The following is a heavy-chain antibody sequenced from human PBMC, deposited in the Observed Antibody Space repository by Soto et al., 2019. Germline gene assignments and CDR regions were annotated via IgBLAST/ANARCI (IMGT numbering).Heavy chain of an antibody. J-gene: IGHJ4*02. Sequence: PGESLKISCQGSGYNFGTSWIGWVRQMPGKGLEWMGIIYPRDSTTRYSPSFEGQVSISVDKSISSAFLQWNTLKASDTATYYCARETSSSGSYFEYWGQGSLVTVSS. CDR3: ARETSSSGSYFEY. CDR2: IYPRDSTT. D-gene: IGHD6-19*01. CDR1: GYNFGTSW. V-gene: IGHV5-51*01.